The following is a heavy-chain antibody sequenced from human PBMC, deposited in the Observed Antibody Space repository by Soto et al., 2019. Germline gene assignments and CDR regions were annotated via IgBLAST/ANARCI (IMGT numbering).Heavy chain of an antibody. CDR3: AKERATKARYDFWSGYPGDY. CDR1: GFTFSSYG. V-gene: IGHV3-30*18. J-gene: IGHJ4*02. CDR2: ISYDGSNK. Sequence: PGGSLRLSCAASGFTFSSYGMHWVRQAPGKGLEWVAVISYDGSNKYYADSLKGRFTISRDNSKNTLYLQMNSLRAEDTAVYYCAKERATKARYDFWSGYPGDYWGQGTLVTVSS. D-gene: IGHD3-3*01.